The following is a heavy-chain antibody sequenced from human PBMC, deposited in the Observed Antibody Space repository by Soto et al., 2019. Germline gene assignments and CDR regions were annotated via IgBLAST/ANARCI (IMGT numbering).Heavy chain of an antibody. J-gene: IGHJ4*02. Sequence: LPWGLPDPGKGLEWVAAIWFDGSNKYYADSVKDRFTISRDNSKNTLHLQMNSLRVEDTAVYYCAREGNNYYSDYWGQGTLVTVSS. D-gene: IGHD1-1*01. V-gene: IGHV3-33*01. CDR3: AREGNNYYSDY. CDR2: IWFDGSNK.